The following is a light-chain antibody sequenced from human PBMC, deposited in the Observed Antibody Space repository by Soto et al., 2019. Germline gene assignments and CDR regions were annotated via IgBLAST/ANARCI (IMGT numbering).Light chain of an antibody. CDR1: SSNIGSNT. V-gene: IGLV1-44*01. CDR2: STN. CDR3: AAWYGSRNVVL. J-gene: IGLJ2*01. Sequence: QSVLTQPPSASGTPGQRVTISCSGSSSNIGSNTVNWYQQLPGSAPKLLIYSTNQRPSGVPDRFSGSKSGTSASLAISGLQSEDEADYYCAAWYGSRNVVLFGGGTKVTVL.